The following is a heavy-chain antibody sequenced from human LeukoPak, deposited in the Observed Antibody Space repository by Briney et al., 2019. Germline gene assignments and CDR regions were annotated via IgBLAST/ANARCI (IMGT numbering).Heavy chain of an antibody. V-gene: IGHV3-30-3*01. CDR2: ISYDGSNK. J-gene: IGHJ4*02. Sequence: PGGSLRLSCAASGFTFSSYTMHWVRQAPGKGLEWVAVISYDGSNKYYADSVKGRFTISRDNSKNTLYLRMNSLRAEDTAVYYCARLEMASNYWGQGTLVTVSS. CDR1: GFTFSSYT. CDR3: ARLEMASNY. D-gene: IGHD5-24*01.